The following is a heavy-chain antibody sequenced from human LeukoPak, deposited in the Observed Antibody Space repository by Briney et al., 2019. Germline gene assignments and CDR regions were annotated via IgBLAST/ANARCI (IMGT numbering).Heavy chain of an antibody. CDR3: ARDLYYYDSSGYYRAEYFQH. CDR2: INAGNGNT. Sequence: ASVKVSCKASGYTFTSYAMHWVRQAPGQRLEWMGWINAGNGNTKYSQKFQGRVTITRDTSASTAYMELSSLRSEDTAVYYCARDLYYYDSSGYYRAEYFQHWGQGTLVTVSS. CDR1: GYTFTSYA. D-gene: IGHD3-22*01. J-gene: IGHJ1*01. V-gene: IGHV1-3*01.